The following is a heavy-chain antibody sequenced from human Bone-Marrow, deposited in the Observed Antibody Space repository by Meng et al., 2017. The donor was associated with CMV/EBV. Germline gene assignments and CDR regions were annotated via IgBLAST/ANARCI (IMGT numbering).Heavy chain of an antibody. J-gene: IGHJ6*02. D-gene: IGHD3-10*01. Sequence: GESLKISCEASGFFFGSFWMTWVRQAPGKGLEWVANIKYDGSEKSYAESLKGRFTISRDNAKNSLYLQVSSLRVEDTAVYYCARSYGLDVWGQGNTVNV. CDR2: IKYDGSEK. CDR3: ARSYGLDV. V-gene: IGHV3-7*01. CDR1: GFFFGSFW.